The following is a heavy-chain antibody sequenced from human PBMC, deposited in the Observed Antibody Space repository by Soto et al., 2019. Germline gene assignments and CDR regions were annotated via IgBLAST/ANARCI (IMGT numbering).Heavy chain of an antibody. J-gene: IGHJ5*02. D-gene: IGHD3-10*01. CDR3: ASEASGSITMVRGRQFDP. V-gene: IGHV1-69*13. CDR1: GGSFSSYA. Sequence: SVKVSCTASGGSFSSYAIVWVRQAPGQGLEWMGGIIPIFGTANYAQKFQGRVTITADESTSTAYMELSSLRSEDTAVYYCASEASGSITMVRGRQFDPWGQGTLVTVSS. CDR2: IIPIFGTA.